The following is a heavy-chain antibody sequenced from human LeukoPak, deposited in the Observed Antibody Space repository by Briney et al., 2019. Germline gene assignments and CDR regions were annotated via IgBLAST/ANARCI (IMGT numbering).Heavy chain of an antibody. CDR1: GYIFTNYW. V-gene: IGHV5-51*01. CDR2: IYPGDSDT. D-gene: IGHD1-14*01. CDR3: ARRFTAEL. J-gene: IGHJ4*02. Sequence: GESLKISCKGSGYIFTNYWIGWVRQLPGKGLEWMGIIYPGDSDTRYSPSFQGQVTISADNSINTAYLQWSSLKASDTAIYYCARRFTAELWGQGTLVTVSS.